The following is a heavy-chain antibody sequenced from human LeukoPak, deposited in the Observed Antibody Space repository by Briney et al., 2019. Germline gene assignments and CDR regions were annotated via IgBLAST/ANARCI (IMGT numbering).Heavy chain of an antibody. CDR3: TVPWYAAPQQKGDGMDV. D-gene: IGHD3-10*01. Sequence: GESLKISCKGSGYSFTSYWIGWVRQMPGKGLEWMGIIYPGDSDTRYSPSFQGQVTISADKSISTAYLQWSSLKASDTAMYYCTVPWYAAPQQKGDGMDVWGQGTAVTVSS. CDR1: GYSFTSYW. CDR2: IYPGDSDT. V-gene: IGHV5-51*01. J-gene: IGHJ6*02.